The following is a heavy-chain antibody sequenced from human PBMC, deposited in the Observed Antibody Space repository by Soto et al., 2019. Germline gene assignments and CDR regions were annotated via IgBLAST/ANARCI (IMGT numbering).Heavy chain of an antibody. V-gene: IGHV3-23*01. Sequence: CGSPRLSRSAPGFTLSSYSMIWVRHAPGKGVVWVSAISGSGGSTYYADSVKGRFTISRDNSKNTLYLQMNSLRAEDTAVYYCAKDLGYSSGWYIREYYFDYWGQGTLVTVSS. D-gene: IGHD6-19*01. CDR3: AKDLGYSSGWYIREYYFDY. CDR2: ISGSGGST. J-gene: IGHJ4*02. CDR1: GFTLSSYS.